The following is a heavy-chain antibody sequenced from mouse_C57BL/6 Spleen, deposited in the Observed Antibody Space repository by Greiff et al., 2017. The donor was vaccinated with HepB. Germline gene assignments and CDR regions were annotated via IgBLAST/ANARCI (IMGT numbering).Heavy chain of an antibody. V-gene: IGHV5-9-1*02. D-gene: IGHD2-4*01. CDR1: GFTFSSYA. CDR2: ISSGGDYT. J-gene: IGHJ1*03. CDR3: TRDRGITTQSWYFDV. Sequence: EVKLMESGEGLVKPGGSLKLSCAASGFTFSSYAMSWVRQTPEKRLEWVAYISSGGDYTYYADTVKGRFTISRDNARNTLYLQMSSLKSEDTAMYYCTRDRGITTQSWYFDVWGTGTTVTVSS.